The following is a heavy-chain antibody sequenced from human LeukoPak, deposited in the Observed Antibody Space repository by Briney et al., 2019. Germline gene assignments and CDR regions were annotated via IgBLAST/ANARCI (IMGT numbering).Heavy chain of an antibody. V-gene: IGHV3-48*02. Sequence: GGSLRLSCAASGFTFNTYSMNWVHQAPGKGLEWVSYIGTHSSNTFYADSVKGRFTISRDNAKNSLYLQLNSLRDEDTAVYYCARDWLSAFDVWGQGTMVTVSS. CDR2: IGTHSSNT. D-gene: IGHD3-10*01. CDR3: ARDWLSAFDV. CDR1: GFTFNTYS. J-gene: IGHJ3*01.